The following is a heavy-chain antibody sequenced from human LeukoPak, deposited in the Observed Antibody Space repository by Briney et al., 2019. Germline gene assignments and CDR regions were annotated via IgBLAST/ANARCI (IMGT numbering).Heavy chain of an antibody. CDR3: ARAPYSSGFYFFDP. D-gene: IGHD3-22*01. Sequence: PSETLSLTCTVSGGSISSYYWSWIRQPPGKGLESIGYVYYSGSTTYNPSLKSRVTISVDTSKNQFSLKLSSVTAADTAVYYCARAPYSSGFYFFDPWGQGTLVTVSS. CDR1: GGSISSYY. J-gene: IGHJ5*02. CDR2: VYYSGST. V-gene: IGHV4-59*01.